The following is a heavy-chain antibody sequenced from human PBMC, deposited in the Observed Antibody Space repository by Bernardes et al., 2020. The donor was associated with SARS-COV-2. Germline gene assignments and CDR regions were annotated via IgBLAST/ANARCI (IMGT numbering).Heavy chain of an antibody. V-gene: IGHV1-18*01. D-gene: IGHD6-19*01. J-gene: IGHJ4*02. CDR3: ARENHYAGGWPPFADY. CDR2: ISAYNGNT. CDR1: GYTFTSYG. Sequence: ASVKVSCKASGYTFTSYGISWVRQAPGQGLEWMGWISAYNGNTNYAQKLQGRVTMTTDTSTSTAYMELRSLRSDDTAVYYCARENHYAGGWPPFADYWGQGTLVTVSS.